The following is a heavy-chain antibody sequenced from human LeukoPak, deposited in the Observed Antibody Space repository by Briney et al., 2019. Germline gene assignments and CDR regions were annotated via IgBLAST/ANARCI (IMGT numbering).Heavy chain of an antibody. CDR1: GFTFSSYS. CDR2: ISYDGSNK. Sequence: GGSLRLSCAASGFTFSSYSMNWVRQAPGKGLEWVAVISYDGSNKYYADSVKGRFTISRDNSKNTLYLQMNSLRAEDTAVYYCARGGYCSSTSCYVPYYYYGTDVWGQGTTVTVSS. J-gene: IGHJ6*02. V-gene: IGHV3-30*03. D-gene: IGHD2-2*03. CDR3: ARGGYCSSTSCYVPYYYYGTDV.